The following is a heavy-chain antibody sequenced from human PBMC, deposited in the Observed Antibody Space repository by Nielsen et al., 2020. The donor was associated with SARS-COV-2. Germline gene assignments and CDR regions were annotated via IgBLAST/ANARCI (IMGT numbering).Heavy chain of an antibody. J-gene: IGHJ4*02. Sequence: SETLSLTCTVSGGSITSSPFYWSWIRQPPGKGLEWIGEINHSGDTNNNPSLRSRVTVSRDTSKNQFSLRLSSVTAADTAVYYCAGGFYDSRGYNLVYWGQGTLVTVSS. CDR3: AGGFYDSRGYNLVY. CDR2: INHSGDT. CDR1: GGSITSSPFY. D-gene: IGHD3-22*01. V-gene: IGHV4-39*07.